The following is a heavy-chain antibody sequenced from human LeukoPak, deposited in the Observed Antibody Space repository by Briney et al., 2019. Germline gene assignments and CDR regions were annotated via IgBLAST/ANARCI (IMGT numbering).Heavy chain of an antibody. Sequence: GGSLRLSCAASGFTFSSYWMHWVRQAPGKGLVWVSRINSDGSSTSYADSMKGRFTISRDNAKNTLYLQMNSLRAEDTAVYYCARTPAGWYIDYWGQGTLVTVSS. CDR1: GFTFSSYW. J-gene: IGHJ4*02. D-gene: IGHD6-19*01. CDR3: ARTPAGWYIDY. CDR2: INSDGSST. V-gene: IGHV3-74*01.